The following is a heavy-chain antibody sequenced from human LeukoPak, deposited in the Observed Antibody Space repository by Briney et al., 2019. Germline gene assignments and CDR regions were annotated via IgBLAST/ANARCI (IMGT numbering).Heavy chain of an antibody. CDR1: SGSITNYY. J-gene: IGHJ4*02. CDR3: ARGALLWFGDRMEYYFDY. D-gene: IGHD3-10*01. CDR2: MYYSGNT. Sequence: SETLSLTCTVSSGSITNYYWSWIRQPPGKGLEWIGFMYYSGNTNYNPSLKSRVTISVDMSKNQFSLKLSSMTAADTAVYYCARGALLWFGDRMEYYFDYWGQGTLLTVSS. V-gene: IGHV4-59*01.